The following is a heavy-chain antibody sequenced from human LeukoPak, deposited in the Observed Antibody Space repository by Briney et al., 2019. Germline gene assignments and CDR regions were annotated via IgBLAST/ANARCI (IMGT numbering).Heavy chain of an antibody. J-gene: IGHJ4*02. Sequence: GASVKVSCKVSGYSFNDLSVHWGRQAPGKGLQWMGGYDPEYGDTIYAQNFQGRLTMTEDTSTATAFMEVSSLRSEDTAVYYCTAVSLLRGYDVLTFYSYPNYFDFWGQGTLVTVSS. CDR2: YDPEYGDT. CDR1: GYSFNDLS. D-gene: IGHD3-9*01. CDR3: TAVSLLRGYDVLTFYSYPNYFDF. V-gene: IGHV1-24*01.